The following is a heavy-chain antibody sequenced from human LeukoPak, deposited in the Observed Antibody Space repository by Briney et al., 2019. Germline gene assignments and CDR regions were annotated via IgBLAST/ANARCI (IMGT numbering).Heavy chain of an antibody. Sequence: GGSLRLSCAASGFTPSTYWIHWVRQAPGKGLMWVSRINSDGSSTSYADSVKGRFTISRDNAKNTVYLHMNSLKVEDTAVYYCARSYYGDYEDFWGQGTLVAVSS. J-gene: IGHJ4*02. CDR3: ARSYYGDYEDF. CDR2: INSDGSST. V-gene: IGHV3-74*01. D-gene: IGHD4-17*01. CDR1: GFTPSTYW.